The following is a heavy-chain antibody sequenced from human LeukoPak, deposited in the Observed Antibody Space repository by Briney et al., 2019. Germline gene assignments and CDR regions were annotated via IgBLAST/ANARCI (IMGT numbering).Heavy chain of an antibody. CDR3: ARGVSSGELFFWLDP. Sequence: PKASVKVSCKASGYSFTTYAMTWVRQAPGQGLEWMGWINTNTGTPTYGQDFTGRFVFSLDTSLTTAYLQISSLKAEDTAVYYCARGVSSGELFFWLDPWGQGTLVTVSS. CDR1: GYSFTTYA. CDR2: INTNTGTP. V-gene: IGHV7-4-1*02. J-gene: IGHJ5*02. D-gene: IGHD3-10*01.